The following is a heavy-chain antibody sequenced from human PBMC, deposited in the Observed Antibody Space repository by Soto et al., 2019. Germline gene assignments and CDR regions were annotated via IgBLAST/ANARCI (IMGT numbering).Heavy chain of an antibody. J-gene: IGHJ4*02. Sequence: GGSLRLSCAASGFTFSSYAMSWVRQAPGKGLEWVSAISGSGGSTYYADSVKGRFTISRDNSKNTLYLQMNSLRAEDTAVSYCAKAKKLGPYYFDYWGQGTLVTVSS. CDR2: ISGSGGST. CDR1: GFTFSSYA. CDR3: AKAKKLGPYYFDY. D-gene: IGHD7-27*01. V-gene: IGHV3-23*01.